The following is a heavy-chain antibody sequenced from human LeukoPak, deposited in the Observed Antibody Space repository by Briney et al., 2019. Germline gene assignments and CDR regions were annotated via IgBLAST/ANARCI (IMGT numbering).Heavy chain of an antibody. J-gene: IGHJ6*03. CDR3: ARQSIAARGYYYYMDV. D-gene: IGHD6-6*01. V-gene: IGHV4-59*08. CDR1: GGSISNYY. Sequence: SETLSLTCTVSGGSISNYYWSWIRQPPGKGLEWIGYIYYRGSTNYNPSLKSPVTMSVDTPKNQFSLKLTSVTAADTAVYYCARQSIAARGYYYYMDVWGKGTTVTVSS. CDR2: IYYRGST.